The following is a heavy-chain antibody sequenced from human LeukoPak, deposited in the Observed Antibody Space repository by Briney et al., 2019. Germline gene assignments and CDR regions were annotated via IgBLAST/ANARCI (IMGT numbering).Heavy chain of an antibody. CDR2: INPSGGST. Sequence: ASVKVSCKASGYTFTSYGISWVRQAPEQGLEWMGIINPSGGSTSYAQKFQGRVTMTRDTSTSTVYMELSSLRSEDTAVYYCARTSGRITIFVTDYWGQGTLVTVSS. J-gene: IGHJ4*02. CDR3: ARTSGRITIFVTDY. D-gene: IGHD3-3*01. V-gene: IGHV1-46*01. CDR1: GYTFTSYG.